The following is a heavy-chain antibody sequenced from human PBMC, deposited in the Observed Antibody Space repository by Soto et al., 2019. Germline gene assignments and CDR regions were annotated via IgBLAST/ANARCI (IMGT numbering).Heavy chain of an antibody. Sequence: QVQLQESGPGLVKPSETLSLTCTVSGGSISSYYWSWIRQPAGKGLEWIGRIYTSGSTNYNPSLKSRVTMSVDTSKNQFSLKLSSVTAADTAVYYCASTPDYGSGIPSEGRAFDIWGQGTMVTVSS. V-gene: IGHV4-4*07. CDR3: ASTPDYGSGIPSEGRAFDI. J-gene: IGHJ3*02. D-gene: IGHD3-10*01. CDR1: GGSISSYY. CDR2: IYTSGST.